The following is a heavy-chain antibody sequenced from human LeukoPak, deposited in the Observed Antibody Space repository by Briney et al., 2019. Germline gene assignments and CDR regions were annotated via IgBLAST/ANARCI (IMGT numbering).Heavy chain of an antibody. CDR2: IYYSGST. D-gene: IGHD2-15*01. CDR1: GGSISSYY. J-gene: IGHJ6*02. Sequence: SETLSLTCTVSGGSISSYYWSWIRQPPVKGLEWIGYIYYSGSTNYNPSLKSRVTISVDTSKNQFSLKLSSVTAADTAVYYCARLVVVAANTDEYYYYYGMDVWGQGTTVTVSS. V-gene: IGHV4-59*08. CDR3: ARLVVVAANTDEYYYYYGMDV.